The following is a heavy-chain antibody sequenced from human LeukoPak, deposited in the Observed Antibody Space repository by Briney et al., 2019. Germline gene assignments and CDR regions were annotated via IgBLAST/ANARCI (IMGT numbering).Heavy chain of an antibody. CDR1: GFSVSSNY. D-gene: IGHD3-22*01. CDR3: ARVGTYYYDSSGYYY. CDR2: ISSGGYT. V-gene: IGHV3-53*01. Sequence: GGSLRLSCAASGFSVSSNYMGWVRQAPGKGLEWVSVISSGGYTYYADSVKGRFTISRDNSKNTLYLQMNSLRAEDTAVYYCARVGTYYYDSSGYYYWGQGTLVTVSS. J-gene: IGHJ4*02.